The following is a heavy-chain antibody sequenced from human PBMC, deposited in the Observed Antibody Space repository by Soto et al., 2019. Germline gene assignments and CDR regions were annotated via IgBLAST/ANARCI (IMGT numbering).Heavy chain of an antibody. D-gene: IGHD3-3*01. V-gene: IGHV1-69*06. Sequence: QERLVQSGAEVRKPGSSVKVSCKVTGGTSTRYAINWVRQAPGQGLEWMGGNVPMFGTSKNAQKIQGRVTITADTSTNIAYMELRSLRSEDTAVYYCNRGSEYDFWSGYLWGQGTLVSVSS. CDR2: NVPMFGTS. J-gene: IGHJ4*02. CDR3: NRGSEYDFWSGYL. CDR1: GGTSTRYA.